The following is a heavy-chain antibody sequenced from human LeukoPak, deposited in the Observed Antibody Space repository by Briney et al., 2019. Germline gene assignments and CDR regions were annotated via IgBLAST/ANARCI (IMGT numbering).Heavy chain of an antibody. Sequence: GGSLRLSCAASGFTFNTYSMHWVRQAPGKGLEYISAISGDGGSTYYADSVKGRFTISRDNSKNTLYLQVGSLRTEDMAVYYCAREVGGSAFDIWGQGTMVTVSS. J-gene: IGHJ3*02. CDR2: ISGDGGST. CDR3: AREVGGSAFDI. V-gene: IGHV3-64*02. D-gene: IGHD3-16*01. CDR1: GFTFNTYS.